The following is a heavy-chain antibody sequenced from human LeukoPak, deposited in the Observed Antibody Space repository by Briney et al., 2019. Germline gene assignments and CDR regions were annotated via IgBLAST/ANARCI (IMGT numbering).Heavy chain of an antibody. CDR1: GFTFSSYD. Sequence: GALRLSCAASGFTFSSYDMTWVRQAPGRGLEWVSSIRPSGDNTYYGDSVKGRFTISRDNSKNTVYLQMNNMRVDDTTVYYCARVAGWHWFDPWGQGTLVTVSS. CDR2: IRPSGDNT. CDR3: ARVAGWHWFDP. V-gene: IGHV3-23*01. D-gene: IGHD6-19*01. J-gene: IGHJ5*02.